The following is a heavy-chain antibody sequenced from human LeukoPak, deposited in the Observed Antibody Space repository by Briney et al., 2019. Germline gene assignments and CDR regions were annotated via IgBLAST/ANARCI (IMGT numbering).Heavy chain of an antibody. J-gene: IGHJ4*02. V-gene: IGHV1-69*02. D-gene: IGHD6-13*01. CDR1: GGTFSSYT. CDR2: INPILGIA. CDR3: ARAGRAAGNIWDDY. Sequence: SVKVSCKASGGTFSSYTISWVRQAPGQGLEWMGRINPILGIANYAQKFQGRVTITADKSTSTAYMELSSLRSEDTAVYYCARAGRAAGNIWDDYWGQETLVTVSS.